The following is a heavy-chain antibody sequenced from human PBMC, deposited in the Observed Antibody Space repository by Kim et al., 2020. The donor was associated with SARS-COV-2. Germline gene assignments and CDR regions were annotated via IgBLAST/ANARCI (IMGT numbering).Heavy chain of an antibody. CDR3: AKDDYGSGSYRGGIDY. J-gene: IGHJ4*01. Sequence: GGSLRLSCAAFGFTFGSYAMHWVRQAPGKGLEWVSVIGGKGDYTYYADSVKGRFTISRDNSKNTLDLQMNSLRAEDTAVYYCAKDDYGSGSYRGGIDYWG. CDR1: GFTFGSYA. D-gene: IGHD3-10*01. CDR2: IGGKGDYT. V-gene: IGHV3-23*01.